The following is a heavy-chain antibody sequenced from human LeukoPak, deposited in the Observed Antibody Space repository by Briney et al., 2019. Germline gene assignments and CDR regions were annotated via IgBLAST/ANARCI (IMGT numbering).Heavy chain of an antibody. CDR1: GGSISSGGYS. Sequence: SETLSLTCAVSGGSISSGGYSWSWIRQPPGKGLEWSGYIYHSGSTYYNPSLKSRVTISVDRSKNQFSLKLSSVTAADTAVYYCARVLSFPYYYDSSGSNAFDIWGQGTMVTVSS. CDR3: ARVLSFPYYYDSSGSNAFDI. V-gene: IGHV4-30-2*01. CDR2: IYHSGST. J-gene: IGHJ3*02. D-gene: IGHD3-22*01.